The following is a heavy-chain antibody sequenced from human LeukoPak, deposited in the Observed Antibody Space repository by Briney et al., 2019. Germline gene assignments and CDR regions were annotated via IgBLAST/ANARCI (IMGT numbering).Heavy chain of an antibody. J-gene: IGHJ5*02. CDR2: ISSSSSYI. CDR3: ARGSTAAGYNWFDP. D-gene: IGHD6-25*01. Sequence: GGSLRLSCAASGFTFSSYSMNWLRQAPGKGLEWVSSISSSSSYIYYADSVKGRFTISRDNAKNSLYLQMNSLRAEDTAVYYCARGSTAAGYNWFDPWGQGTLVTVSS. V-gene: IGHV3-21*01. CDR1: GFTFSSYS.